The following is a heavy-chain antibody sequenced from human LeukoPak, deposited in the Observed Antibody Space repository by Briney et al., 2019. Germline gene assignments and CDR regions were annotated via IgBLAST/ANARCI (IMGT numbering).Heavy chain of an antibody. D-gene: IGHD3-10*01. Sequence: GGSLRLSCAASGFTFSNYGMTWVRQAPGKGLEWVAGISDSGGRTNYADSVKGRFTISRDNPKNTLYLQMNSLRAEDTAVYFCAKRGVVVRVILVGFHKEAYYFDSWGQGALVTVSS. CDR1: GFTFSNYG. V-gene: IGHV3-23*01. CDR2: ISDSGGRT. CDR3: AKRGVVVRVILVGFHKEAYYFDS. J-gene: IGHJ4*02.